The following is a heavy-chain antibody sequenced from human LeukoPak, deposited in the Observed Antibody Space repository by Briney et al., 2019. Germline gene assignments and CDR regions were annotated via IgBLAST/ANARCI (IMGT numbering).Heavy chain of an antibody. CDR1: GGSISSYY. Sequence: SETLSLTCTVSGGSISSYYWSWTRQPPGKGLEWIGYIYYSGSTNYNPSLKSRVTISVDTSKNQFSLKLSSVTAADTAVYYCARALGGAFDIWGQGTMVTVSS. CDR3: ARALGGAFDI. J-gene: IGHJ3*02. CDR2: IYYSGST. V-gene: IGHV4-59*01. D-gene: IGHD3-3*01.